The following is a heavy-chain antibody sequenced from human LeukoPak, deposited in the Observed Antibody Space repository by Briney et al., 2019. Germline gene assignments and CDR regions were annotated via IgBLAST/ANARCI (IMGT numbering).Heavy chain of an antibody. Sequence: ASVKVSCKASGYTSTSYGISWVRQAPGQGLEWMGWISAYNGNTNYAQKLQGRVTMTTDTSTSTAYMELRSLRSDDTAVYYCARRNQLWLHVDYWGQGTLVTVSS. J-gene: IGHJ4*02. CDR2: ISAYNGNT. CDR3: ARRNQLWLHVDY. CDR1: GYTSTSYG. D-gene: IGHD5-18*01. V-gene: IGHV1-18*01.